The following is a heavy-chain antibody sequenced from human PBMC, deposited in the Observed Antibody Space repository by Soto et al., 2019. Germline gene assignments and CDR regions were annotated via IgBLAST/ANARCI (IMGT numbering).Heavy chain of an antibody. CDR2: ISAYNGNT. Sequence: ASVKVSCKASGYTFTSYGISWVRQAPGQGLEWMGWISAYNGNTNYAQKLQGRVTMTTDTSTSTAYMELRSLRSDDRAVYYCARDSRGYYGSGTFYYYYGMDVWGQGTTVTVSS. V-gene: IGHV1-18*01. CDR3: ARDSRGYYGSGTFYYYYGMDV. J-gene: IGHJ6*02. CDR1: GYTFTSYG. D-gene: IGHD3-10*01.